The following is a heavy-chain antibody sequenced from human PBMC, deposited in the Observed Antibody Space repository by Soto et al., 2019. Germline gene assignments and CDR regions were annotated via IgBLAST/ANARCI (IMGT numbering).Heavy chain of an antibody. J-gene: IGHJ4*02. D-gene: IGHD2-15*01. CDR2: IIPIFGTA. CDR3: ARDGGYCSGGSCYSFDY. V-gene: IGHV1-69*12. CDR1: GGTFSSYA. Sequence: QVQLVQSGAEVKKPGSSVKVSCKASGGTFSSYAISWVRQAPGQGLEWMGGIIPIFGTANYAQKFQGRVTITADESTSTAYTELSSLRSEDTAVYYCARDGGYCSGGSCYSFDYWGQGTLVTVSS.